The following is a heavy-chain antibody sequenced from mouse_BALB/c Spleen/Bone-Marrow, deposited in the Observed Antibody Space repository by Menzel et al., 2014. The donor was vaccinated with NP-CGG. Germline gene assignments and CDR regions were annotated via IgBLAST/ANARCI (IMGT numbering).Heavy chain of an antibody. CDR1: GFTSIDYY. J-gene: IGHJ4*01. V-gene: IGHV7-3*02. Sequence: EVQGVESGGGLVQPGGSLRLSCEASGFTSIDYYMTWVRQPPGKDLEWLGFIRNRANGYTTEYSASVKGRFTISRDISQSIFYLQMNTLRAEDSATYYCARETGYAYGNFAMDYWGQGTSVTVSS. CDR2: IRNRANGYTT. CDR3: ARETGYAYGNFAMDY. D-gene: IGHD2-1*01.